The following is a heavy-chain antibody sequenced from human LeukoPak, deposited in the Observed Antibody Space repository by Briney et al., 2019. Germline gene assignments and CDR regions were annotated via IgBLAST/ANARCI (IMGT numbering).Heavy chain of an antibody. CDR1: GFTFSSYS. CDR2: ISSSSSYI. J-gene: IGHJ4*02. CDR3: AGDPPDEEDRFDY. Sequence: PGGSLRLSCAASGFTFSSYSMNWVRQAPGKGLEWVSSISSSSSYIYYADSVKGRFTISRDNAKNSLYLQMNSLRAEDTAVYYCAGDPPDEEDRFDYWGQGTLVTVSS. V-gene: IGHV3-21*01.